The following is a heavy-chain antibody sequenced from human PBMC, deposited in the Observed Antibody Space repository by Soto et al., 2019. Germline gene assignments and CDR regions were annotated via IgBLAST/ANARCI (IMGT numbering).Heavy chain of an antibody. CDR1: GYSFTSYW. CDR2: IDPSDSYT. CDR3: ARRAPYYDILTGYYKTFYYYGMDV. J-gene: IGHJ6*02. D-gene: IGHD3-9*01. V-gene: IGHV5-10-1*01. Sequence: PGESLKISCKGSGYSFTSYWISWVRQMPGKGLEWMGRIDPSDSYTNYSPSFQGHVTISADKSISTAYLQWSSLKASDTAMYYCARRAPYYDILTGYYKTFYYYGMDVRGQGTTVTVSS.